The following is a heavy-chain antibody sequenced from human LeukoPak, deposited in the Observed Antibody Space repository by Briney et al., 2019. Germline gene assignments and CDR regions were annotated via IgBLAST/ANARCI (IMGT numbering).Heavy chain of an antibody. V-gene: IGHV3-7*01. Sequence: GGSLRLSCAVSGFTFSSYWMSWVRQAPGKGLEWVANVKQDGSERYYGDSVKGRFTISRDNAKNSLYLQMSSLRAEDTAIYYCARDVPLMGASKTRYFDYWGQGTLVTVSS. J-gene: IGHJ4*02. CDR3: ARDVPLMGASKTRYFDY. CDR2: VKQDGSER. D-gene: IGHD1-26*01. CDR1: GFTFSSYW.